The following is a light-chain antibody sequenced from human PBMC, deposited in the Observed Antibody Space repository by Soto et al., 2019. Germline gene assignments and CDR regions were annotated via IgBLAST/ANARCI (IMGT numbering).Light chain of an antibody. Sequence: QSALTQPASVSGSPGQSITISCTGTSSDVGGYNYVSWYQQHPGKAPKLMIYEVSNRPSGVSNRFSGSKSGNTASLTISGLHPEDEADYYCSSYTSSSTLGVFGGGTKLTVL. J-gene: IGLJ3*02. V-gene: IGLV2-14*01. CDR1: SSDVGGYNY. CDR2: EVS. CDR3: SSYTSSSTLGV.